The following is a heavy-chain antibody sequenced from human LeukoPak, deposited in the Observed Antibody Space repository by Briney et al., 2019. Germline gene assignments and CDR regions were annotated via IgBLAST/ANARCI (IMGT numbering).Heavy chain of an antibody. Sequence: GGSLRLSCAASGFTFSDYYMSWIRQTPGKGLEWVSYISSSSSYTNYADSVKGRFTISRDNAKNSLYLQMNSLRAEDTAVYYCARDPGVLRYFDWPAGLDYWGQGTLVTVSS. D-gene: IGHD3-9*01. CDR1: GFTFSDYY. CDR3: ARDPGVLRYFDWPAGLDY. V-gene: IGHV3-11*05. J-gene: IGHJ4*02. CDR2: ISSSSSYT.